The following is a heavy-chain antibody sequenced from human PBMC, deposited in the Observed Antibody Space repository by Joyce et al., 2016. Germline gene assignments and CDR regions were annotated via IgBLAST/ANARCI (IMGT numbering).Heavy chain of an antibody. V-gene: IGHV6-1*01. CDR3: ARAGYYHTSGYYYPNFDY. J-gene: IGHJ4*02. Sequence: QVQLQQSGPGLVKPSQTLSLPCAISGDSVSSNSAACNWIRQSPSRGLEGLGRTYYRSKWYNDYAVSVKSRITINPDTPKNQFSLQLNSVTPEDAAVYYCARAGYYHTSGYYYPNFDYWGPGTLVTVSS. D-gene: IGHD3-22*01. CDR2: TYYRSKWYN. CDR1: GDSVSSNSAA.